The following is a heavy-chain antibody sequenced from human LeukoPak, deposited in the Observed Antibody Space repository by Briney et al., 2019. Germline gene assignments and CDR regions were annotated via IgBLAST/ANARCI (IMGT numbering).Heavy chain of an antibody. CDR3: ARHLDGGDHFYFDY. V-gene: IGHV4-59*08. Sequence: SETLSLTCTVSGGSISSYYWSWIRQPPGKGLEWIGYIYYSGGTNYNPSLKSRVTISVDTSKNQFSLKLSSVTAADTAVYYCARHLDGGDHFYFDYWGQGTLVTVSS. D-gene: IGHD2-21*02. CDR1: GGSISSYY. J-gene: IGHJ4*02. CDR2: IYYSGGT.